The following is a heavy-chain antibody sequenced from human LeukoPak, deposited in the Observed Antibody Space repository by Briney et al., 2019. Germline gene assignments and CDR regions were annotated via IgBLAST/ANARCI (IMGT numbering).Heavy chain of an antibody. CDR1: GFTFSSYS. D-gene: IGHD6-13*01. J-gene: IGHJ4*02. Sequence: GGSLRLSCAASGFTFSSYSMNWVRQAPGKGLEWVSGISWNSGSIGYADSVKGRFTISRDNAKNSLYLQMNSLRAEDTALYYCAKGHSSSWYVPYFDYWGQGTLVTVSS. V-gene: IGHV3-9*01. CDR2: ISWNSGSI. CDR3: AKGHSSSWYVPYFDY.